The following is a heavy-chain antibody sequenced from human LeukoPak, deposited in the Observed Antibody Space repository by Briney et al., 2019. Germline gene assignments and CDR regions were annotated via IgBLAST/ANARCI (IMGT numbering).Heavy chain of an antibody. J-gene: IGHJ6*03. CDR2: IYYSGST. Sequence: SETLSLTCTVSGGSISSYYWSWIRQPPGKGLEWIGYIYYSGSTNYNPSLKSRVTISVDTSKNQFSLKLSSVTAADTAVYYCARDRRYCSSTSCYLGYYYYMDVWGKGTTVTVSS. CDR1: GGSISSYY. D-gene: IGHD2-2*01. V-gene: IGHV4-59*12. CDR3: ARDRRYCSSTSCYLGYYYYMDV.